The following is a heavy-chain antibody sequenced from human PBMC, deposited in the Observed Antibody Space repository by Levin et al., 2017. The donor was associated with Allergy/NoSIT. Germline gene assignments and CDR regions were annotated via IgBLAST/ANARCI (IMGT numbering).Heavy chain of an antibody. CDR1: GGSISSGTYY. CDR2: IYYSGST. CDR3: ARAVTGPTGWFDP. Sequence: SETLSLTCTVSGGSISSGTYYWSWIRQHPGKGLEWIGYIYYSGSTYYNPSLKSRVTISVDTSKNQFSLKLSSVTAADTAVYHCARAVTGPTGWFDPWGQGTLVTVSS. V-gene: IGHV4-31*03. D-gene: IGHD1-7*01. J-gene: IGHJ5*02.